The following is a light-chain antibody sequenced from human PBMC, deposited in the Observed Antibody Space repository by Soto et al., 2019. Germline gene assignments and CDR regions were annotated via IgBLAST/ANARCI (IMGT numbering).Light chain of an antibody. CDR3: AVWDDNLNGVV. J-gene: IGLJ2*01. V-gene: IGLV1-36*01. CDR1: RSNIGNNA. Sequence: QSVLTQPPSVSEAPRQRVTISCSGSRSNIGNNAVNWYQQLPGKAPKLLIYYDDLLPSGVSDRFSGSKSGTSASLDISGLQSEDEADYYCAVWDDNLNGVVFGGGTKVTVL. CDR2: YDD.